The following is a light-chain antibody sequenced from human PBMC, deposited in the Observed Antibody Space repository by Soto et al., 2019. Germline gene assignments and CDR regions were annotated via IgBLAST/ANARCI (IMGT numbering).Light chain of an antibody. V-gene: IGKV3-15*01. CDR3: QEYKNLAGLT. Sequence: EIVMTQPPATLSVSPGERATLSSRASQSVSSHLAWYHQKPVQAPRLLIYGASTRATGIPARFSGSGSGTEFTLTISSLQSEDFAVYYCQEYKNLAGLTFCGGTKVDIK. J-gene: IGKJ4*01. CDR2: GAS. CDR1: QSVSSH.